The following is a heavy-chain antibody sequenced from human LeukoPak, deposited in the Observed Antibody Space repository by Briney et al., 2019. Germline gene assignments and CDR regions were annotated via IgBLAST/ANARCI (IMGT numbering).Heavy chain of an antibody. CDR1: GFSFSSEW. J-gene: IGHJ4*02. CDR2: IRKDGAAN. V-gene: IGHV3-7*01. Sequence: RPGGSLRLSCAASGFSFSSEWMTWVRQVPGKGLEWVANIRKDGAANYYLGSVKGRFTISRDNAKKSLYLQMNSLRVDDTAVYYCVRASEVRYDIRDNVGLDFRYWGQGTLVTVSS. CDR3: VRASEVRYDIRDNVGLDFRY. D-gene: IGHD3-22*01.